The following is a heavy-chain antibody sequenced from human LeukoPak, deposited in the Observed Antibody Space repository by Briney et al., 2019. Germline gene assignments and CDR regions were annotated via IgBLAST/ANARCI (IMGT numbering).Heavy chain of an antibody. V-gene: IGHV4-34*01. Sequence: SETLSLTXAVYGGSFSGYYWSWIRQPPGKGLEWIGEINHSGSTTYNPPLKSRVTISVDTSKNQFSLKLSSVTAADTAVYYCARGLVVYYYGSGSHNWFDPWGQGTLVTVSS. J-gene: IGHJ5*02. CDR2: INHSGST. CDR1: GGSFSGYY. CDR3: ARGLVVYYYGSGSHNWFDP. D-gene: IGHD3-10*01.